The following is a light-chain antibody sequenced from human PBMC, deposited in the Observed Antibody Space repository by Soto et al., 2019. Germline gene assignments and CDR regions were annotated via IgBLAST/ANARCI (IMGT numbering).Light chain of an antibody. Sequence: QLVLTQPPSVSAAPGQKVTISCYGSSSNIGNNYVSWYQQLPGTAPKLLIYENNKRPSGIPDRFSGSKSGTSATLGITGLQTGDEADYYCGTWDSSLSAVVFGGGTKLTVL. CDR2: ENN. J-gene: IGLJ2*01. CDR1: SSNIGNNY. CDR3: GTWDSSLSAVV. V-gene: IGLV1-51*02.